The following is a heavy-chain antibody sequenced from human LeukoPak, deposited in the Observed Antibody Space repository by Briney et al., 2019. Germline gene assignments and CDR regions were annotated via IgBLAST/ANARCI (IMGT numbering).Heavy chain of an antibody. V-gene: IGHV4-39*07. Sequence: SETLSLTCTDSGGSISSSSYYWGWIRQPPGKGLEWIGSIYYSGSTYYNPSLKSRVTISVDTSKNQFSLKLSSVTAADTAVYYCARVTTMVRGVIISHDAFDIWGQGTMVTVSS. CDR1: GGSISSSSYY. D-gene: IGHD3-10*01. CDR3: ARVTTMVRGVIISHDAFDI. CDR2: IYYSGST. J-gene: IGHJ3*02.